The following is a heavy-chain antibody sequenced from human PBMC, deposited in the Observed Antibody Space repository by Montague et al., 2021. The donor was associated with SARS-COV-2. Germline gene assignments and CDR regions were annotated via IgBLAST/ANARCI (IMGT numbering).Heavy chain of an antibody. V-gene: IGHV4-39*02. J-gene: IGHJ3*01. D-gene: IGHD3-22*01. CDR3: ARPIHDNSPDRAFDV. CDR2: IHYSEAT. CDR1: GDSITSSRYY. Sequence: SETLSLTCTVSGDSITSSRYYWGWIRQPPGKGLEWIGSIHYSEATYYNPSLKSRLTISVDTSKNHFSLKLTSVTASDSAVYYCARPIHDNSPDRAFDVWGQGTMVTVSS.